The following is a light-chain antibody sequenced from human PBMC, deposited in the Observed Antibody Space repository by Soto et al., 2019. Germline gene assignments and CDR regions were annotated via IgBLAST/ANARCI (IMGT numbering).Light chain of an antibody. CDR2: GAS. Sequence: EIVLTQSPGTLSLSPGERATLSCRASQSVSSSYLAWYQQKPGQAPRLLIYGASSRATGIPDRFSGSGSGTDFTLTISRLEPQXXAVXXXXXXXSXXPXTFGQGTKVEIK. V-gene: IGKV3-20*01. J-gene: IGKJ1*01. CDR1: QSVSSSY. CDR3: XXXXSXXPXT.